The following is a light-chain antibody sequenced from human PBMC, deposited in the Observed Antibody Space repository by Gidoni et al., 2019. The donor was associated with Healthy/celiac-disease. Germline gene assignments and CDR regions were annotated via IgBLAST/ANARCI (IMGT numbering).Light chain of an antibody. CDR2: GAS. J-gene: IGKJ2*01. CDR1: QSVSSN. CDR3: QQYNNWPLYT. Sequence: EIVMTQSPATLSESPGERATLSCRASQSVSSNLAWYQQKPGQAPRLLIYGASTGATGIPARFSGSGSGTEFTLTISSLQSEDFAVYYCQQYNNWPLYTFGQGTKLEIK. V-gene: IGKV3-15*01.